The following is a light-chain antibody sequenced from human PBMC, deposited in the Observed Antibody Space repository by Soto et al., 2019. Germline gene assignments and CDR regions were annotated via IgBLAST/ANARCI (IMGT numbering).Light chain of an antibody. CDR2: GTN. CDR3: QSYDNSLSGSRV. CDR1: RSNIGAGYD. Sequence: QLVLTQPTSVSGAPGQRVTISCTGSRSNIGAGYDVHWYQQLPGTAPKLLIYGTNNRPSGVPDRFSGSKSGMSASLAITGLQAADEANYYCQSYDNSLSGSRVFGGGTKLTVL. J-gene: IGLJ3*02. V-gene: IGLV1-40*01.